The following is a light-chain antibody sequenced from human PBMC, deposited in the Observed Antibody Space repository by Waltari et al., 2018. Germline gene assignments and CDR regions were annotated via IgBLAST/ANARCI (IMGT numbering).Light chain of an antibody. V-gene: IGKV1-8*01. CDR1: QGISSY. Sequence: AIRMTQSPSSLSASTGDRVPITCRASQGISSYLAWYKQKPGKAPKLLIHAASTLQNGVPSRFSGSGSGTEFTLTISSLQPDDFATYYCQQYNNFPYAFGQGTKLEIK. CDR3: QQYNNFPYA. CDR2: AAS. J-gene: IGKJ2*01.